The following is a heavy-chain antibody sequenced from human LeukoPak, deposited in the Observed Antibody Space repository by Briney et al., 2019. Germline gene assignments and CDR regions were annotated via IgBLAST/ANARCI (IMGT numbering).Heavy chain of an antibody. CDR2: IYYSGST. CDR1: GGSVSSGSYY. J-gene: IGHJ4*02. Sequence: SETLSLTCTVSGGSVSSGSYYWRWIRQPPGKGLEWIGYIYYSGSTIYNPSLKSRVTISVDTSKNQFSLKLSSVTAADTAVYYCARRPYYYDSSGYHWGQGTLVTVSS. D-gene: IGHD3-22*01. CDR3: ARRPYYYDSSGYH. V-gene: IGHV4-61*01.